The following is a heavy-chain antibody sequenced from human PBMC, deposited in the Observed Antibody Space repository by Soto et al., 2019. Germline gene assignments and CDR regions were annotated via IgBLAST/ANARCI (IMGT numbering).Heavy chain of an antibody. CDR3: ASATSSSSKRYYYYYYGMDV. D-gene: IGHD6-6*01. Sequence: QVQLVQSGAEVKKPGASVRLSCKASGYTFTSYFMHWMRQAPGQGLEWMGIINPSGGSTSYAQKFQGRVTMTTDTSTSTVYMALSSLRSEDTAVYYCASATSSSSKRYYYYYYGMDVWGQGTTVTVSS. CDR1: GYTFTSYF. V-gene: IGHV1-46*01. J-gene: IGHJ6*02. CDR2: INPSGGST.